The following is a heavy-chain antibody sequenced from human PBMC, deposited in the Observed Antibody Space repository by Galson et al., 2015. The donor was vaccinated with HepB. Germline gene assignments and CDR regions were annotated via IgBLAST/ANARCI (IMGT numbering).Heavy chain of an antibody. CDR2: ISYDGSNK. CDR3: ARDFNYDSNRAGFDI. D-gene: IGHD3-22*01. Sequence: SLRLSCAASGFTFSSYSMNWVRQAPGKGLEWVAVISYDGSNKYYADSVKGRFTISRDNSKNTLYLQMDSLRAEDTAVYYCARDFNYDSNRAGFDIWGQGTMVTVSS. CDR1: GFTFSSYS. J-gene: IGHJ3*02. V-gene: IGHV3-30*03.